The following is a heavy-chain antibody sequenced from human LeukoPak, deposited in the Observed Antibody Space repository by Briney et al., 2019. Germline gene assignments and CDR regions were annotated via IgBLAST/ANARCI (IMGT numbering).Heavy chain of an antibody. D-gene: IGHD2-15*01. CDR3: ARPGHCSGGSCYSTNDAFDI. CDR1: GYSFTSYW. J-gene: IGHJ3*02. CDR2: IYPGDSDT. V-gene: IGHV5-51*01. Sequence: GESLKIYCKGSGYSFTSYWIGWVRQMPGKGLEWMGIIYPGDSDTRYSPSFQGQVTISADKSISTAYLQWSSLKASDTAMYYCARPGHCSGGSCYSTNDAFDIWGQGTMVTVSS.